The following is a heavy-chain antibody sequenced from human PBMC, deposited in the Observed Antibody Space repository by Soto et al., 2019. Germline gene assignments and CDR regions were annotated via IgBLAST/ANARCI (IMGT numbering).Heavy chain of an antibody. J-gene: IGHJ6*02. Sequence: ASVKVSCKASGYTFTGYYMHWVRQAPGQGLEWMGWINPNSGGTNYAQKFQGRVTMTRDTSISTAYMELSRLRSDDTAVYYCARDGNTDSSGYYYYYGMDVWGQGTTVTVSS. CDR1: GYTFTGYY. V-gene: IGHV1-2*02. D-gene: IGHD3-22*01. CDR2: INPNSGGT. CDR3: ARDGNTDSSGYYYYYGMDV.